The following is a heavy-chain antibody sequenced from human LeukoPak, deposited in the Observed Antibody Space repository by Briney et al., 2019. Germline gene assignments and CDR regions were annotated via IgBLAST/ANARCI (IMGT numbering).Heavy chain of an antibody. J-gene: IGHJ3*02. D-gene: IGHD3-3*01. CDR2: ISRRGTS. V-gene: IGHV4-34*01. CDR1: DESFSTYY. CDR3: ARKRRRGYYLNSAFDM. Sequence: PSETLSLTCDVNDESFSTYYWNWIRQSPGKGLEWIAEISRRGTSTYNPSLQSRVTVSVDASKNHFSLRVNSVIAADTAIYYCARKRRRGYYLNSAFDMWGQGTMVTVSS.